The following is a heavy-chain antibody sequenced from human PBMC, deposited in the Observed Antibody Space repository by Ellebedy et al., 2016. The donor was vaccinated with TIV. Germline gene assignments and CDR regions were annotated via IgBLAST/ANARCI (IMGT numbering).Heavy chain of an antibody. V-gene: IGHV5-51*01. D-gene: IGHD1-14*01. CDR2: IDLSESDT. Sequence: GESLKISCQGSAYRFINYWIVWVRQMHGRGLEWMGIIDLSESDTRYSPSFQGQVTISADRSVTTAYLHFNSLKPSDTAVYYCAKLGHRATPDDSWGQGTLVTVSS. CDR3: AKLGHRATPDDS. CDR1: AYRFINYW. J-gene: IGHJ4*02.